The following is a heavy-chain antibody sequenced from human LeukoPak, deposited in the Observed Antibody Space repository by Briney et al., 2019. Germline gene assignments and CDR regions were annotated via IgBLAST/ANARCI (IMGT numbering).Heavy chain of an antibody. CDR2: INDKEGGT. V-gene: IGHV3-64*01. CDR3: ARVGDPGAFDI. CDR1: GFTVRNYS. J-gene: IGHJ3*02. D-gene: IGHD3-10*01. Sequence: GGSLRLSCAASGFTVRNYSMDWVRQAPGRGREYGSAINDKEGGTYYANSVKGIFTISTDNSKNTLYLQMGSLRSEDMAVYYCARVGDPGAFDIWGQGTVVIVSS.